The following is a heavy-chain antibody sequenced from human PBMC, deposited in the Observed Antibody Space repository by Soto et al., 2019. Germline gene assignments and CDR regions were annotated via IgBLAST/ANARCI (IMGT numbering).Heavy chain of an antibody. CDR3: ARAWPSVDSYGSGVMDV. J-gene: IGHJ6*02. CDR1: GGSISSSNW. CDR2: IYHSGST. V-gene: IGHV4-4*02. Sequence: QVQLQESGPGLVKPSGTLSVTCAVSGGSISSSNWWNWVRQPPGKGLEWIGEIYHSGSTNYNPSLRSRVTISLDKSKNQLYLRVKSVTAADTAEYYCARAWPSVDSYGSGVMDVWGQGTTVTVSS. D-gene: IGHD5-18*01.